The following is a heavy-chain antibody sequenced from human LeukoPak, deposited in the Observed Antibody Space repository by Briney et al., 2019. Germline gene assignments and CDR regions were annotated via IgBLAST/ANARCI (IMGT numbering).Heavy chain of an antibody. Sequence: ASVKVSCKASGYTFTDYHIHWVRQAPVQGPEWMGWIHPNIGGRNYAQKFEGRVTMSRDTSISTVYMELSSLRSDDTAMYYCARLTGGSETNWGQGTLVTVSA. J-gene: IGHJ4*02. CDR3: ARLTGGSETN. D-gene: IGHD1-14*01. V-gene: IGHV1-2*02. CDR2: IHPNIGGR. CDR1: GYTFTDYH.